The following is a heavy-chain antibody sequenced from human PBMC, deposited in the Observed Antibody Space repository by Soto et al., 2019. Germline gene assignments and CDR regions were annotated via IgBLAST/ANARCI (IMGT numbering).Heavy chain of an antibody. V-gene: IGHV3-74*02. CDR1: GITFSSYW. CDR3: ARGIRGHYAFDV. D-gene: IGHD5-12*01. J-gene: IGHJ3*01. CDR2: VKTDGGT. Sequence: EVQLEESGGDLVQPGGSLRLSCAASGITFSSYWMHWVRQAPGKGLVWVSRVKTDGGTYYADSVKGRFTIFRDNAKNTLYLQMNSLTVEDTAVYYCARGIRGHYAFDVWGQGTMVTVSS.